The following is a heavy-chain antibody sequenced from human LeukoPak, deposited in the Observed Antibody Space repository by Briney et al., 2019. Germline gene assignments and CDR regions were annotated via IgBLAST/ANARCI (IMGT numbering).Heavy chain of an antibody. V-gene: IGHV1-46*01. J-gene: IGHJ4*02. CDR3: ARDSRIPGIAVAGEIDY. CDR2: INPSGGST. D-gene: IGHD6-19*01. Sequence: ASVKVFCKASGYTFTSYYMHWVRQAPGQGLEWMGIINPSGGSTSYAQKFQGRVTMTRDTSTSTVYMELSSLRSEDTAVYYCARDSRIPGIAVAGEIDYWGQGTLVTVSS. CDR1: GYTFTSYY.